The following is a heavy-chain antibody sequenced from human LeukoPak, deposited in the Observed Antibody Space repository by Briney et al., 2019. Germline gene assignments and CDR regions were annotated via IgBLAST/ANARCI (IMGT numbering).Heavy chain of an antibody. CDR1: GFSFSSYG. Sequence: GGSLRLSCAVSGFSFSSYGIHWVRQAPGKGLEWVALMSYDGSNKYYADSVKGRFTISRDNSNNTVYLQMNNLRPEDTAVFYCARGQGYESYYYMDVWGKGTTVSVSS. D-gene: IGHD2-2*01. CDR3: ARGQGYESYYYMDV. CDR2: MSYDGSNK. J-gene: IGHJ6*03. V-gene: IGHV3-30*03.